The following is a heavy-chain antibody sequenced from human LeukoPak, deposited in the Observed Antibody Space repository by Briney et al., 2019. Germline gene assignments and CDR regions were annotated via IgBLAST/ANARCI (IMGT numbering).Heavy chain of an antibody. Sequence: GGSLRLSCAASGFTFDDYGMSWVRQAPGKGLEWVSGINWNGGSTGYADSVKGRFTISRDNPKNTLYLQMNSLRAEDTAVYYCARAPGSSASWSYFDFWGQGTLVTVSS. CDR2: INWNGGST. V-gene: IGHV3-20*04. CDR3: ARAPGSSASWSYFDF. D-gene: IGHD6-13*01. CDR1: GFTFDDYG. J-gene: IGHJ4*02.